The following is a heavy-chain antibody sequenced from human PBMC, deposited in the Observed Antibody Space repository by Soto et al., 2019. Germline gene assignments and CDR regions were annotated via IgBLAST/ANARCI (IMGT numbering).Heavy chain of an antibody. CDR1: GFTFSSYS. CDR2: ISSSSSYI. Sequence: GGSLRLSCAASGFTFSSYSMNWVRQAPGKGLEWVSSISSSSSYIYYADSVKGRFTTSRDNAKNSLYLQMNSLRAEDTAVYYCARDPSSSSIFDYWGQGTLVTVS. CDR3: ARDPSSSSIFDY. V-gene: IGHV3-21*01. J-gene: IGHJ4*02. D-gene: IGHD6-6*01.